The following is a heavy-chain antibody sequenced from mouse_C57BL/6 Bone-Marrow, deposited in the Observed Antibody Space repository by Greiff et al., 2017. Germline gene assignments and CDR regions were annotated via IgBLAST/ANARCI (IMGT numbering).Heavy chain of an antibody. V-gene: IGHV5-4*01. CDR3: AGDRRAYYSNWNYLDY. Sequence: EVKLVESGGGLVKPGGSLKLSCAASGFTFSSYAMSWVRQTPEKRLEWVATISDGGSYTYYPDNVKGRFTISRDNAKNKLYLQMSHLKSEDTAMYYCAGDRRAYYSNWNYLDYWGQGTTRTVSS. CDR2: ISDGGSYT. J-gene: IGHJ2*01. CDR1: GFTFSSYA. D-gene: IGHD2-5*01.